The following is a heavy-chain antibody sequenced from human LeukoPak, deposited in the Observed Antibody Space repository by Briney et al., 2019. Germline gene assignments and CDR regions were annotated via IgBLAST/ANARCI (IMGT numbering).Heavy chain of an antibody. V-gene: IGHV4-30-2*01. D-gene: IGHD4-17*01. J-gene: IGHJ4*02. CDR2: INHSGST. CDR3: AWTDYGDYGKHDY. CDR1: GGSISSGGYS. Sequence: SETLSLTCAVSGGSISSGGYSWSWIRQPPGKGLEWIGEINHSGSTNYNPSLKSRVTISVDTSKNQFSLKLSSVTAADTAVYYCAWTDYGDYGKHDYWGQGTLVTVSS.